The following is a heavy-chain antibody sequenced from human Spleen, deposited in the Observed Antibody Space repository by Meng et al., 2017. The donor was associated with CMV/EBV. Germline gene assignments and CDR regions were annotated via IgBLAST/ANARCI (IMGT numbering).Heavy chain of an antibody. Sequence: QGKLQQWGAGLLKPSETLSLPCAVYGGSFSGYYWSWIRQPPGKGLEWIGEINHSGSTNYNPSLKSRVTISVDTSKNQFSLKLSSVTAADTAVYYCAREDCSGGSCSYFDYWGRGTLVTVSS. CDR2: INHSGST. CDR3: AREDCSGGSCSYFDY. V-gene: IGHV4-34*01. J-gene: IGHJ4*02. D-gene: IGHD2-15*01. CDR1: GGSFSGYY.